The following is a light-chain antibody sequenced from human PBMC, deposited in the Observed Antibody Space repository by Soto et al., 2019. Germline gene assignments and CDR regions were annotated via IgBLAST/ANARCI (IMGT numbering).Light chain of an antibody. V-gene: IGKV3-20*01. J-gene: IGKJ1*01. CDR2: GAS. CDR1: QSVAANY. CDR3: HQYDRWT. Sequence: EVVLTQSPCTLSLSLGGMSTLSCRASQSVAANYLAWYQQKRGQAPRLLIYGASSRATGIPDRFSGRGSGTDFTRTISRLEPEDFAVYYCHQYDRWTFGQGTKVDIK.